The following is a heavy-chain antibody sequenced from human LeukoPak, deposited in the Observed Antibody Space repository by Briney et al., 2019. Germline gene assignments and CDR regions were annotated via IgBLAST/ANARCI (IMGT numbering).Heavy chain of an antibody. CDR3: TRRVHTRSFDY. CDR1: GFTFNTFW. D-gene: IGHD2-21*01. CDR2: IKEDGSER. J-gene: IGHJ4*02. V-gene: IGHV3-7*01. Sequence: GESLRLSCASSGFTFNTFWMSWVRQAPGKGLEWVATIKEDGSERYYVDSVKGRFTISRDNAKNSLYLQVNSLRAEHTAVYYCTRRVHTRSFDYWGQGTLVTVSS.